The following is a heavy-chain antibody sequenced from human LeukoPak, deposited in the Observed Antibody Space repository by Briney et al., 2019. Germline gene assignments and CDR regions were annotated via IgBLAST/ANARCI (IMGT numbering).Heavy chain of an antibody. CDR3: ARHSPWEPFDY. V-gene: IGHV4-39*01. J-gene: IGHJ4*02. Sequence: WARQPPGKGLEWIGSIYYSGNTYYNPSLKSRVTISVDTSKNQFSLKLSSVTAADTAVYYCARHSPWEPFDYWGQGTLVTVSS. CDR2: IYYSGNT. D-gene: IGHD1-26*01.